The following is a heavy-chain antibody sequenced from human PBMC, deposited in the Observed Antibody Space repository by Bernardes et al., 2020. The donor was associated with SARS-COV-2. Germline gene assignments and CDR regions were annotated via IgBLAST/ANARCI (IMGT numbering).Heavy chain of an antibody. CDR2: IYPGDSDS. V-gene: IGHV5-51*01. CDR3: VRQAFSSSSYRRGFDP. J-gene: IGHJ5*02. Sequence: GACLKNSSQGSGYSLSPYWIGWVRPMPGKGLEWMGIIYPGDSDSRYSPSFQGQVTISADKSLSTAYLQWSSLKASDTAMYYCVRQAFSSSSYRRGFDPWGQGTLVTVSS. CDR1: GYSLSPYW. D-gene: IGHD6-6*01.